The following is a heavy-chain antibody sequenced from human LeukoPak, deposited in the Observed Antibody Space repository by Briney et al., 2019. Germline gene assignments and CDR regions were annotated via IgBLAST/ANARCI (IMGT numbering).Heavy chain of an antibody. CDR2: IYPGDSDT. CDR1: AKSFTYYW. CDR3: ARHNTSGWFDP. Sequence: GESLKISCQGPAKSFTYYWIAWVRQMPGKGLEWMGIIYPGDSDTRYSPSFQGQVTISADKSISTGYLQWSSLKASDTAMYYCARHNTSGWFDPWGQGTLVTVSS. J-gene: IGHJ5*02. D-gene: IGHD2/OR15-2a*01. V-gene: IGHV5-51*01.